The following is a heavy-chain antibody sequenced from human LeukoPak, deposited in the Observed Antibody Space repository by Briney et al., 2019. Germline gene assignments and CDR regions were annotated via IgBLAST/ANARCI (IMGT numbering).Heavy chain of an antibody. CDR1: GVTVNSNY. J-gene: IGHJ4*02. CDR2: IYSGGSGVTT. CDR3: ARESPDRPGFDY. Sequence: GFLRLSCEASGVTVNSNYMNWVRQAPGQGLEWVSVIYSGGSGVTTYYADSVKGRFAISRDSSKNTLYLQMNSLRAEDTAVYYCARESPDRPGFDYWGQGTLVTVSS. D-gene: IGHD6-6*01. V-gene: IGHV3-53*01.